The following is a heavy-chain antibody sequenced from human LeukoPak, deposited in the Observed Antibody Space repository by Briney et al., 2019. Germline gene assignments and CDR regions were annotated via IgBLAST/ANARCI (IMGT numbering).Heavy chain of an antibody. V-gene: IGHV4-59*12. CDR2: IYYSGST. CDR1: GGSISSYY. Sequence: SETLSLTCTVSGGSISSYYWSWIRQPPGKGLEWIGYIYYSGSTNYNPSLKSRVTISVDTSKNQFSLKLSSVTAADTAVYYCARDPYYFASGSFPWGQGTLVTVSS. CDR3: ARDPYYFASGSFP. D-gene: IGHD3-10*01. J-gene: IGHJ4*02.